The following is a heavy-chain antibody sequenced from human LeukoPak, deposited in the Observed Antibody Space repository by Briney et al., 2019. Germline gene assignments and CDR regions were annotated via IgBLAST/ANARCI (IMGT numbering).Heavy chain of an antibody. J-gene: IGHJ4*02. CDR2: IYYSGST. V-gene: IGHV4-59*12. CDR3: ARARGAVAIDY. D-gene: IGHD6-19*01. Sequence: SETLSLTCTVSGGSISSYYWSWIRQPPGKGLEWIGYIYYSGSTNYNPSLKSRVTLSVDTSKNQFSLKLTSVTAADTAVYYCARARGAVAIDYWGQGTLVTVSS. CDR1: GGSISSYY.